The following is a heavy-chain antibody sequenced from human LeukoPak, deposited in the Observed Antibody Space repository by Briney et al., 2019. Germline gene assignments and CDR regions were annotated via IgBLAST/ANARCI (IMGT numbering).Heavy chain of an antibody. V-gene: IGHV4-59*01. CDR1: GGSISSYY. CDR3: ARDREAAAGNGWFDP. CDR2: IYYSGST. J-gene: IGHJ5*02. Sequence: SETLSLTCTVSGGSISSYYWSWIRQPPGKGLEWIGYIYYSGSTNYNPSLKSRLTISVNTSKNQFSLKLSSVTAADTAVYYCARDREAAAGNGWFDPWGQGTLVTVSS. D-gene: IGHD6-13*01.